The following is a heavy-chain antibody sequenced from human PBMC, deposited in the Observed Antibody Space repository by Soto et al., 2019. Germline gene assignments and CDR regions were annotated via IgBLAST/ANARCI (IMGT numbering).Heavy chain of an antibody. CDR2: LSSDGSRA. D-gene: IGHD6-19*01. CDR1: GFSFSTNW. Sequence: EVQLVESGGVLVQPGGSLRLSCAASGFSFSTNWMHWVRQAPGKGLVWVSRLSSDGSRANYADSVKGRFTISRDNAKNTLYLQMTRLTAEDTAIYYCARGPTGWYGFDYWGQGTLVTVSS. CDR3: ARGPTGWYGFDY. J-gene: IGHJ4*02. V-gene: IGHV3-74*01.